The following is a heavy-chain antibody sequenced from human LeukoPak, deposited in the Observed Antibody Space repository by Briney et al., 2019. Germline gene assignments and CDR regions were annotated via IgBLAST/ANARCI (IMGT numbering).Heavy chain of an antibody. D-gene: IGHD6-19*01. CDR1: GFTFSNHW. V-gene: IGHV3-7*03. CDR2: IKKDGREK. CDR3: ARSHRIAVAATRTAPGY. Sequence: PGGSLRLSCAASGFTFSNHWMSWVRQAPGKGLEWVANIKKDGREKYYVDSVKGRFTISRDNAKNSLFLHMNSLRAEDTAVYYCARSHRIAVAATRTAPGYWGQGTLVTVSS. J-gene: IGHJ4*02.